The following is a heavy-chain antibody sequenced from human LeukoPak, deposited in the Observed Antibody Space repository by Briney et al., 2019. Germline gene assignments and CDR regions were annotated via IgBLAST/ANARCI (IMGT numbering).Heavy chain of an antibody. CDR3: AKGYYYDSSGYLTYFDY. CDR1: GFTFDDYA. J-gene: IGHJ4*02. CDR2: ISWNSGSI. V-gene: IGHV3-9*03. Sequence: PGRSLRLSCAASGFTFDDYAMHWVRQAPGEGLEWVSGISWNSGSIGYADSVKGRFTISRDNAKNSLYLQMNSLRAEDMALYYCAKGYYYDSSGYLTYFDYWGQGTLVTVSS. D-gene: IGHD3-22*01.